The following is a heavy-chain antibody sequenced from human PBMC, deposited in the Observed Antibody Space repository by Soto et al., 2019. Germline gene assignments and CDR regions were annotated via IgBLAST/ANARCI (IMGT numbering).Heavy chain of an antibody. CDR2: INSDGSDT. Sequence: EMQLVESGGGLVQPGGSLRLSCAASGITFSSYWMNWVRQGPGKGLVWVSRINSDGSDTSYADSVKGRFTISRDNAKNTLYLQMNSLRAEDTAVYYCARLDSSSWAFDYWGQGTLVTVSS. J-gene: IGHJ4*02. D-gene: IGHD6-13*01. CDR1: GITFSSYW. V-gene: IGHV3-74*01. CDR3: ARLDSSSWAFDY.